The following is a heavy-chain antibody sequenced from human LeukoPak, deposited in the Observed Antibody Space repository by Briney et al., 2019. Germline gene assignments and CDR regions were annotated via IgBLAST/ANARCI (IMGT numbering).Heavy chain of an antibody. V-gene: IGHV3-9*03. J-gene: IGHJ4*02. D-gene: IGHD6-19*01. CDR2: ISWNSGSI. CDR1: GFTFEDYA. CDR3: AKDYYGYSSGWLDY. Sequence: PGGSLRLSCAASGFTFEDYAMHWVRQAPGKGLEWVSGISWNSGSIGYADSVKGRFTISRDNAKNSLYLQMNSLRAEDMALYYCAKDYYGYSSGWLDYWGQGILVTVSS.